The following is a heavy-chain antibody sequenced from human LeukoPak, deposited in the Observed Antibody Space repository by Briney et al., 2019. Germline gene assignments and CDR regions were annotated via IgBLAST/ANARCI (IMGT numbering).Heavy chain of an antibody. CDR3: ARDCSSTSCYRGGFDP. Sequence: GGSLRLSCVASGFTFSSYWMSWVRQAPGKGLEWVANIKQDGSEKYYVDSVKGRFTISRDNAKNSLYLQMNSLRAEDTAVYYCARDCSSTSCYRGGFDPWGQGTLVTVSS. J-gene: IGHJ5*02. CDR2: IKQDGSEK. CDR1: GFTFSSYW. D-gene: IGHD2-2*01. V-gene: IGHV3-7*01.